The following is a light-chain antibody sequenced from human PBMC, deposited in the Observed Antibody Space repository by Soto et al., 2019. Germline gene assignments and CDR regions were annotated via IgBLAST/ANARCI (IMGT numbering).Light chain of an antibody. CDR1: SSNIGAGYD. CDR2: GNS. J-gene: IGLJ1*01. Sequence: QSALTQPPSVSGAPGQRVTISCTGSSSNIGAGYDVHWYQQLPGTAPKLLIYGNSNRPSGVPDRFSGSKSGTSASLAITGLRAEDDSDYYCQSYDSSLSGDYVFGTGTKVTDL. CDR3: QSYDSSLSGDYV. V-gene: IGLV1-40*01.